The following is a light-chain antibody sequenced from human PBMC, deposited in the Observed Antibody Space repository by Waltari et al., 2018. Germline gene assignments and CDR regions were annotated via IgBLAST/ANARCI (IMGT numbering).Light chain of an antibody. CDR3: QQYGSQLT. V-gene: IGKV3-20*01. CDR1: QSVSSSY. J-gene: IGKJ4*01. CDR2: GAS. Sequence: EIVLTQSPGTLSLSPGARATISCRASQSVSSSYLAWYQQKPGQAPRLLIYGASSRATGIPDRFSGSGSGTDFTLTISRLEPEDFAVYYCQQYGSQLTFGGGTKVEIK.